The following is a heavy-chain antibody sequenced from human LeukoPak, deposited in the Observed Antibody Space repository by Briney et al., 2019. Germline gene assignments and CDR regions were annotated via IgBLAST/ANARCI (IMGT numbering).Heavy chain of an antibody. CDR1: GFTVSSNY. CDR2: IYSGGST. Sequence: GGSLRLSCAASGFTVSSNYMSWVRQAPGKGLEWVSVIYSGGSTYYADSVKGRFTISRDNSKNTLYLQMNSLRAEDTAVYYCARDLYYDFWSGPGYYFDYWGQGTLVTVSS. CDR3: ARDLYYDFWSGPGYYFDY. J-gene: IGHJ4*02. D-gene: IGHD3-3*01. V-gene: IGHV3-53*01.